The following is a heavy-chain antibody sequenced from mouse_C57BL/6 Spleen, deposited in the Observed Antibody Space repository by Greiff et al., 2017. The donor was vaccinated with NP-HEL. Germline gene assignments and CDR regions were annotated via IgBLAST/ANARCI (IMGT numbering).Heavy chain of an antibody. J-gene: IGHJ2*01. V-gene: IGHV5-16*01. CDR1: GFTFSDYY. Sequence: EVLLEESEAGLVQPGSSMKLSCTASGFTFSDYYMPWVRQFPGKGLEWVAIINYDGSSTYYLDSLKSRFIISRDNATNILYLQMSRLKSEDTDTYYCARGDYGYWGQGTTLTVSS. D-gene: IGHD2-4*01. CDR3: ARGDYGY. CDR2: INYDGSST.